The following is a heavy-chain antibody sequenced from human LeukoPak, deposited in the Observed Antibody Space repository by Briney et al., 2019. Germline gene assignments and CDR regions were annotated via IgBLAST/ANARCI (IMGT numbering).Heavy chain of an antibody. CDR2: INPSGGSR. V-gene: IGHV1-46*01. CDR3: ARSDTWSFSDY. CDR1: EDTFTKYY. J-gene: IGHJ4*02. D-gene: IGHD3-10*01. Sequence: ASVTVSFKSSEDTFTKYYMQWVRQAPGQGLEWMGIINPSGGSRKDAHKYQEGVTLTRDTSTSTVYMALSSLRSEDTAVYYCARSDTWSFSDYWGQGPLVTLSS.